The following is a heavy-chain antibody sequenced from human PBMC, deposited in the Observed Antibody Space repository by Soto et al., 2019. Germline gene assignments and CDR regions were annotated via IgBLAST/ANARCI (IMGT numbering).Heavy chain of an antibody. V-gene: IGHV3-23*01. J-gene: IGHJ4*02. Sequence: GALRVSCEASVFSISRFSMNWVRQAPGKGLDWVPSISGDAETTSYADSVQGRFTISKDNSKNTVSLQMKSLTAEDTAVYYCAKGDSGTTPPYYFDHWGQGSLVTVSS. CDR1: VFSISRFS. CDR3: AKGDSGTTPPYYFDH. CDR2: ISGDAETT. D-gene: IGHD1-1*01.